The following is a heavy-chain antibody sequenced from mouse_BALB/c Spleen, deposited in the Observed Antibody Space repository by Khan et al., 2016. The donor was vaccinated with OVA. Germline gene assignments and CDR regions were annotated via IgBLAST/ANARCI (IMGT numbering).Heavy chain of an antibody. CDR3: ARDYGSSYLFFDY. Sequence: EVQLQESGPGLVKPSQSLSLTCTVTGYSITSDYAWNWIRQFPGNKLEWMAYITYSGSTGYNPSLKSRTSITRDTSKNQFFLQLNSVTTEDTATYYCARDYGSSYLFFDYWGQGTTLTVSS. D-gene: IGHD1-1*01. CDR1: GYSITSDYA. CDR2: ITYSGST. J-gene: IGHJ2*01. V-gene: IGHV3-2*02.